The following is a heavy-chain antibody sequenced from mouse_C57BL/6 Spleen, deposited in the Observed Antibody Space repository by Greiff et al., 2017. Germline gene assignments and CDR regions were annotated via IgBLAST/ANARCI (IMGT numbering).Heavy chain of an antibody. D-gene: IGHD2-1*01. J-gene: IGHJ4*01. CDR2: ISGGGGNT. CDR1: GFTFSSYT. Sequence: EVMLVESGGGLVKPGGSLKLSCAASGFTFSSYTMSWVRQTPEKRLEWVATISGGGGNTYYPDSVKGRFTISRDNAKNTLYLQMSSLRSEDTALYYCARHDDGKGGMDYWGQGTSVTVSS. CDR3: ARHDDGKGGMDY. V-gene: IGHV5-9*01.